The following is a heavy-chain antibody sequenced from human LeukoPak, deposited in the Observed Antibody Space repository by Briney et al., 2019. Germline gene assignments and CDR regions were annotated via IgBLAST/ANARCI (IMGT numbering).Heavy chain of an antibody. CDR3: AAVRTYYYDSSGYYDY. D-gene: IGHD3-22*01. J-gene: IGHJ4*02. CDR1: GHTLTDYY. V-gene: IGHV1-2*06. CDR2: INPNSGGT. Sequence: ASVKVSCKASGHTLTDYYMHWVRRAPGQGLEWMGRINPNSGGTNYAQKFQGRVTMTRDTSISTVYMELSRLRSEDTAVYYCAAVRTYYYDSSGYYDYWGQGTLVTVSS.